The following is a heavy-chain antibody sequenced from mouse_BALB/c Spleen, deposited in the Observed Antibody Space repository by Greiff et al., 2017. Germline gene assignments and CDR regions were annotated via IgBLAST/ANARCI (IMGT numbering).Heavy chain of an antibody. CDR2: ISYSGST. J-gene: IGHJ3*01. D-gene: IGHD2-2*01. CDR1: GYSITSDYA. Sequence: EVQLQQSGPGLVKPSQSLSLTCTVTGYSITSDYAWNWIRQFPGNKLEWMGYISYSGSTSYNPSLKSRISITRDTSKNQFFLQLNSVTTEDTATYYCARGGYDVGAYWGQGTLVTVSA. V-gene: IGHV3-2*02. CDR3: ARGGYDVGAY.